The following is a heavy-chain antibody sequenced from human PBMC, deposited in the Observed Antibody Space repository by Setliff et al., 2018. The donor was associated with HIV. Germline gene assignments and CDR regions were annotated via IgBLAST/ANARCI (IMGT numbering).Heavy chain of an antibody. Sequence: HPGGSLRLSCAVSEVIVSNNYMSWVRQAPGKGLEWVSVIYSGGSTDHADSVKGRFTISRDNSKNTVYLQMTSLRAEDTAVYYCARPRRVRSRAWYWFDIWGQGTLVTVSS. V-gene: IGHV3-53*01. D-gene: IGHD6-19*01. CDR1: EVIVSNNY. CDR2: IYSGGST. CDR3: ARPRRVRSRAWYWFDI. J-gene: IGHJ5*02.